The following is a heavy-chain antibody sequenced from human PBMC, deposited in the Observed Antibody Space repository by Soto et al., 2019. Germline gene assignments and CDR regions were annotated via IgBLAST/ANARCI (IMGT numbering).Heavy chain of an antibody. V-gene: IGHV4-59*08. CDR3: ASTGWLLHYFDY. J-gene: IGHJ4*02. CDR2: IYYNGST. CDR1: GGSISSYY. D-gene: IGHD5-12*01. Sequence: PSETLSLTCTVSGGSISSYYWSWIRQPPGKGLEWIGYIYYNGSTNYNPSLKSRVTISVDTSKNQFSLRLSSVTAAVTAVYYCASTGWLLHYFDYWGQGTLVTVSS.